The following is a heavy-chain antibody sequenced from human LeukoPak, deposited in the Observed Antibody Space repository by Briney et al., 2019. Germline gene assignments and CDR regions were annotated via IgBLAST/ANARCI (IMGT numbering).Heavy chain of an antibody. CDR2: IKQDGSEK. CDR1: GFTFSSYW. Sequence: GGSLRLSCAASGFTFSSYWMSWVRQAPGKGLEWVANIKQDGSEKYYVESVKGRFTISRDNAKNSLYLQMNSLRAEDTAVYYCARVPYVWGSYRHKGYFDYWGQGTLVTVSS. V-gene: IGHV3-7*01. CDR3: ARVPYVWGSYRHKGYFDY. D-gene: IGHD3-16*02. J-gene: IGHJ4*02.